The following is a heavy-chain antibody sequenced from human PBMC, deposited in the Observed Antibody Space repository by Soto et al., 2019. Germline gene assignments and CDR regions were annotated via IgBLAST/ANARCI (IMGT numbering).Heavy chain of an antibody. Sequence: PGGSLRLSCTASGFTFGDYAMSWFRQAPGKGLEWVGSIRSKAYGGTTEYAASVKGRFTISRDDSKSIAYLQMNSLKTEDTAVYYCTRDRGYSYLRDYYYMDVWGKGTTVTVSS. D-gene: IGHD5-18*01. V-gene: IGHV3-49*03. CDR3: TRDRGYSYLRDYYYMDV. CDR1: GFTFGDYA. J-gene: IGHJ6*03. CDR2: IRSKAYGGTT.